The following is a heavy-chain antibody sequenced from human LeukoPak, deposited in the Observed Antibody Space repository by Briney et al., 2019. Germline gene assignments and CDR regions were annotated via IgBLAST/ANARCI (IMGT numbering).Heavy chain of an antibody. CDR3: AKDIEPEMATMAFDY. V-gene: IGHV3-43*02. D-gene: IGHD5-24*01. CDR1: GFTFDDYA. Sequence: AGGSLRLSCAASGFTFDDYAMHWVRQAPGKGLEWVSLISGDGTTTYYADSVRGRFTISRDNSKNSLYLQMNSLRTEDTALYYCAKDIEPEMATMAFDYWGQGTLVTVSS. CDR2: ISGDGTTT. J-gene: IGHJ4*02.